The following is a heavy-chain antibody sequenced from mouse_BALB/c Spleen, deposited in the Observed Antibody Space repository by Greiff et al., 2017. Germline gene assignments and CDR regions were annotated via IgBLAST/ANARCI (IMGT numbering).Heavy chain of an antibody. CDR2: ISSGSSTI. CDR1: GFTFSSFG. CDR3: ARSPSLCSYYYAMDY. D-gene: IGHD6-1*01. Sequence: DVHLVESGGGLVQPGGSRKLSCAASGFTFSSFGMHWVRQAPEKGLEWVAYISSGSSTIYYADTVKGRFTISRDNPKNTLFLQMTSLRSEDTAMYYCARSPSLCSYYYAMDYWGQGTSVTVSS. J-gene: IGHJ4*01. V-gene: IGHV5-17*02.